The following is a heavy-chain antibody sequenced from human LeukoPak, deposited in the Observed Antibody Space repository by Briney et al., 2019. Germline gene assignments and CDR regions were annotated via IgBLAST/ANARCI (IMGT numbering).Heavy chain of an antibody. D-gene: IGHD2-2*01. Sequence: GASVKVSFKASGYTFTSYDINWVRQATGQGLEWMGWMNSNSGNTGYAQKFQGRVTITRNTSISTAYMELSSLRSEDTAVYYCARLYCSSTSCSGNFFDYWGQGTLVTVSS. V-gene: IGHV1-8*03. CDR2: MNSNSGNT. CDR1: GYTFTSYD. CDR3: ARLYCSSTSCSGNFFDY. J-gene: IGHJ4*02.